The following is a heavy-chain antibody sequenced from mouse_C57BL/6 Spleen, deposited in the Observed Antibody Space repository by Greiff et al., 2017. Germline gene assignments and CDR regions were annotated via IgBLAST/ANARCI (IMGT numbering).Heavy chain of an antibody. J-gene: IGHJ1*03. D-gene: IGHD1-1*01. V-gene: IGHV5-17*01. Sequence: EVKLMESGGGLVKPGGSLKLSCAASGFTFSDYGLHWVRQAPEKGLEWVAYISSGSSTIYYADTVKGRFTISRDNAKNTLFLQMTSLSSEDTAMYYCARGSPITTVVAHWYFDVWGTGTTVTVSS. CDR1: GFTFSDYG. CDR3: ARGSPITTVVAHWYFDV. CDR2: ISSGSSTI.